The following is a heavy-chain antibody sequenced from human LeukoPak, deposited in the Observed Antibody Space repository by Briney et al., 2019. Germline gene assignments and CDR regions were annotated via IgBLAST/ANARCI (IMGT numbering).Heavy chain of an antibody. V-gene: IGHV3-21*01. J-gene: IGHJ4*02. D-gene: IGHD6-19*01. CDR3: ARDVGAVAGIWKPVSDPFDY. CDR2: ISSSSSYI. CDR1: GFTFSSYS. Sequence: PGGSLRLSCAASGFTFSSYSMNWVRQAPGKGLEWVSSISSSSSYIYYADSVKGRFTISRDNAKNSLYLQMNSLRAEDTAVYYCARDVGAVAGIWKPVSDPFDYWGQGTLVTVSS.